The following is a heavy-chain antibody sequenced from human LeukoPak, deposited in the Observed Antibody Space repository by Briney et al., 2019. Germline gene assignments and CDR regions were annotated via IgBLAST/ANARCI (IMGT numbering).Heavy chain of an antibody. J-gene: IGHJ3*02. Sequence: GGSLRLSCAASGFTFSSYWMSWVRQAPGKGLGWVANIKQDGSEKYYVDSVKGRFPISRDNAKNSLYLQMNSLRAEDTAVYYCARASGYSYGSDAFDIWGQGTMVTVSS. CDR2: IKQDGSEK. CDR3: ARASGYSYGSDAFDI. D-gene: IGHD5-18*01. V-gene: IGHV3-7*01. CDR1: GFTFSSYW.